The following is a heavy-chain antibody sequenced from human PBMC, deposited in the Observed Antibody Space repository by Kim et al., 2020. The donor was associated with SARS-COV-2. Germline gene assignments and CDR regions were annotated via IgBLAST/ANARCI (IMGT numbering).Heavy chain of an antibody. D-gene: IGHD5-18*01. CDR3: ATHSGYSYNY. CDR2: TT. J-gene: IGHJ4*02. Sequence: TTEYAAPVKGRFTISRDDSEKTLYLQMNSLKTEDTAVYYCATHSGYSYNYWGQGTLVTVSS. V-gene: IGHV3-15*01.